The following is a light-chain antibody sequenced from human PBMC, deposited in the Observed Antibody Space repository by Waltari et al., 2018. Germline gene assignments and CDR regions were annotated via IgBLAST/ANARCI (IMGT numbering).Light chain of an antibody. CDR1: QNISPY. J-gene: IGKJ1*01. CDR3: QQSHTPPWT. V-gene: IGKV1-39*01. CDR2: GAS. Sequence: DIQMTQSPSSLSASVGDRVTITCRASQNISPYLNWYQQKPGKVPEVLIYGASSLQGGVPSRFSGGGSGTDFTLTIDSLQPEDLATYYSQQSHTPPWTFGQGTKVEIK.